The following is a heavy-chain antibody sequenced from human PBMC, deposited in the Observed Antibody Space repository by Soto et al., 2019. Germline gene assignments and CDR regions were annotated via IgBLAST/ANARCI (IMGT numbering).Heavy chain of an antibody. Sequence: EVQLLESGGGLVQPGGSLRLSCAASGFTFSSYAMSWVRQAPGKGLEWVSAISAGGGNTYYRDSVKGRFTISRDNSKITLYLQMNSLRAEDTAVYFCAQTTPSIHWFDPWGQGTLVTVSS. D-gene: IGHD1-1*01. V-gene: IGHV3-23*01. J-gene: IGHJ5*02. CDR2: ISAGGGNT. CDR1: GFTFSSYA. CDR3: AQTTPSIHWFDP.